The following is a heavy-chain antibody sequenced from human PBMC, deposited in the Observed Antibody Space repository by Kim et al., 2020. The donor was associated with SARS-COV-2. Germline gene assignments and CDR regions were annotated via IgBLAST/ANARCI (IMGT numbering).Heavy chain of an antibody. CDR3: VRPGYCSDGSCVPXAX. Sequence: GESLKISCKGSGYSFHTYWIGWVRQMPGKGPEWMGIIYPGDSDTRYSPSFQGQVIISADKSISATYLQWNSLKASDTAMYYCVRPGYCSDGSCVPXAXWGQGSLVTVSS. CDR2: IYPGDSDT. CDR1: GYSFHTYW. V-gene: IGHV5-51*01. D-gene: IGHD2-15*01. J-gene: IGHJ4*02.